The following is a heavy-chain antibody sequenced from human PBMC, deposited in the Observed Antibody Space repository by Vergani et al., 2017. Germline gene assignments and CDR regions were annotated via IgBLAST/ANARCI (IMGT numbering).Heavy chain of an antibody. CDR3: ARHRYYDFWSGYPMTKKSSEFDY. V-gene: IGHV5-10-1*01. J-gene: IGHJ4*02. CDR1: GYSFTSYW. CDR2: IDPSDSYT. D-gene: IGHD3-3*01. Sequence: EVQLVQSGAEVKKPGESLRISCKGSGYSFTSYWISWVRQMPGKGLEWMGRIDPSDSYTNSSPSFQGHVTISADKSISTAYLQWSSLKASDTAMYYCARHRYYDFWSGYPMTKKSSEFDYWGQGTLVTGSS.